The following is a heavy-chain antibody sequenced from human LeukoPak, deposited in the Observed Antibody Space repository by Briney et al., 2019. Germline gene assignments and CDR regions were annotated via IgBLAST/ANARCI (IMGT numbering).Heavy chain of an antibody. Sequence: QPGGSLILSCAASGFTFSDHYMDWGRQAPGKGLEWVGRTREKANSYTTEYAASVKGRFTISRDDSKTSLHLQMNSLKTEDTAVYYCARGGYSSSWYHFDYWGQGTLVTVSS. V-gene: IGHV3-72*01. CDR2: TREKANSYTT. CDR3: ARGGYSSSWYHFDY. CDR1: GFTFSDHY. D-gene: IGHD6-13*01. J-gene: IGHJ4*02.